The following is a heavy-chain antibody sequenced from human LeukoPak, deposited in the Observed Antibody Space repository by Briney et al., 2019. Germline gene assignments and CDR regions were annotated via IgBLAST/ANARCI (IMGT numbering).Heavy chain of an antibody. Sequence: GESLKISCKGSGYSLTSYWIGWVRQMPGKGLEWMGIIYPGDSDTRYSPSFQGQVTISADKSISTAYLQWSSLKASDTAMYYCARLRLGDYYYYYMDVWGKGTTVTVSS. V-gene: IGHV5-51*01. J-gene: IGHJ6*03. CDR2: IYPGDSDT. D-gene: IGHD3-16*01. CDR1: GYSLTSYW. CDR3: ARLRLGDYYYYYMDV.